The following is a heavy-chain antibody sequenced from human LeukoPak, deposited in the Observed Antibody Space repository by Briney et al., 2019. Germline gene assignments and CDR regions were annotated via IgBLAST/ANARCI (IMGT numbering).Heavy chain of an antibody. D-gene: IGHD3-22*01. J-gene: IGHJ4*02. V-gene: IGHV2-5*01. Sequence: SGPTLVHPTRTLTLICTFSGFSVSTSGGGMGWIRQPPDKALEWLSLIDWHDDKRYSPSLKTRLTITQDPAKNHVVLTMTNMDPVDTATYYCAHIKPDRYESSGYVLDYWGQGTLVTVSS. CDR3: AHIKPDRYESSGYVLDY. CDR1: GFSVSTSGGG. CDR2: IDWHDDK.